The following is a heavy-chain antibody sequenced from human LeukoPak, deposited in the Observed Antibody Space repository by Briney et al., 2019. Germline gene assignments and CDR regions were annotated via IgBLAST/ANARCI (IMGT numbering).Heavy chain of an antibody. CDR3: ARDHAAHSGYDFPQGYGPDY. V-gene: IGHV3-30-3*01. CDR1: GFTFSSIA. D-gene: IGHD5-12*01. Sequence: QPGGSLRLSCAASGFTFSSIAMYWVRQAPGEGLEWVAVISYDGSNKYYADSVKGRFTISRDNSKNTLYLQMNSLRAEDTAVYYCARDHAAHSGYDFPQGYGPDYWGQGTLVTVSS. J-gene: IGHJ4*02. CDR2: ISYDGSNK.